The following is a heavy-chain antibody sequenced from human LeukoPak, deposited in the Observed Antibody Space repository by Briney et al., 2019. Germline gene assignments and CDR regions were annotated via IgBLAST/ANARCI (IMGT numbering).Heavy chain of an antibody. V-gene: IGHV4-59*01. CDR1: SGSISSYH. D-gene: IGHD6-13*01. CDR2: IYYSGST. Sequence: SETLSLTCTVSSGSISSYHWSWIRQPPGKGLEWIGYIYYSGSTNYNPSLKSRVTISVDTSKNQFSLKLSSVTAADTAVYYCARKVSWCSSSWYVEGNWFDPWGQGTLVTVSS. J-gene: IGHJ5*02. CDR3: ARKVSWCSSSWYVEGNWFDP.